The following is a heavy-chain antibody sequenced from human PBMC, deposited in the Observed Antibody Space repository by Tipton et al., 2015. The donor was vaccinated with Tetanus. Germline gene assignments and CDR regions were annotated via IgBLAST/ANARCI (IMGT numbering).Heavy chain of an antibody. Sequence: LRLSCTVSGASISNNFFYWSWIRQPPGKGLEWIGYIYYSGRTNYNPSLKSRVTISVDTSKNQFSLKLSSVTAADTAVYYCARGQLLSRDWFDPWGQGTLVTVSS. CDR2: IYYSGRT. J-gene: IGHJ5*02. D-gene: IGHD2-2*01. CDR3: ARGQLLSRDWFDP. V-gene: IGHV4-61*01. CDR1: GASISNNFFY.